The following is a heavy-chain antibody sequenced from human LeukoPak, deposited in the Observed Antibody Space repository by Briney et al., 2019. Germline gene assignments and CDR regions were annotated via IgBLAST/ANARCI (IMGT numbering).Heavy chain of an antibody. CDR3: WRERAAHLDWIEFDS. J-gene: IGHJ5*01. CDR2: IRDSGAV. Sequence: RGGSLRLSCAVSGYIVSDYHISWVRQAPGKGLEWLGLIRDSGAVFYAGFVRGRFAISRDESENTLYLQMNGLRVEETGVYFCWRERAAHLDWIEFDSWGQGTRVTVSS. CDR1: GYIVSDYH. D-gene: IGHD3/OR15-3a*01. V-gene: IGHV3-66*03.